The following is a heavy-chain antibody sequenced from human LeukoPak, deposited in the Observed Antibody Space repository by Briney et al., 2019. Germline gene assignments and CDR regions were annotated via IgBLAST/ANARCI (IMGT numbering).Heavy chain of an antibody. D-gene: IGHD5-12*01. CDR3: ARSMDSGYDLLDFDY. J-gene: IGHJ4*02. V-gene: IGHV4-59*08. Sequence: SETLSLTCTVSGGSISSYYWSWTRQPPGKGLEWIGYIYYSGSTNYNPSLKSRVTISVDTSKNQFSLKLSSVTAADTAVYYCARSMDSGYDLLDFDYWGQGTLVTVSS. CDR1: GGSISSYY. CDR2: IYYSGST.